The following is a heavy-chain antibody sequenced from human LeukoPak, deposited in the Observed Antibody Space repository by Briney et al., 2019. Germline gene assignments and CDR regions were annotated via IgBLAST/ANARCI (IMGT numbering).Heavy chain of an antibody. V-gene: IGHV4-30-4*08. CDR3: AREGAGNSPFDY. Sequence: SQTLSLTCTVSGGSISSGGYYWSWIRQHPGKGLEWIGYISYSGSTYYNASLKSRVTISVDTSKNQFYLKLSSVTAADTAVYYCAREGAGNSPFDYWGQGTVVTVSS. J-gene: IGHJ4*02. CDR1: GGSISSGGYY. D-gene: IGHD4-23*01. CDR2: ISYSGST.